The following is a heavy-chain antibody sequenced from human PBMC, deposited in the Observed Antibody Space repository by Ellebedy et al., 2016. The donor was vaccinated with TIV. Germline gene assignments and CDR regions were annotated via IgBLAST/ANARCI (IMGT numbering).Heavy chain of an antibody. CDR3: AKLPVAYNWNYADDD. V-gene: IGHV3-23*01. D-gene: IGHD1-7*01. CDR2: IAGTGGTT. J-gene: IGHJ4*02. CDR1: GISLRSYA. Sequence: GESLKISCAASGISLRSYAMSWVRQAPGKGLEWVSTIAGTGGTTYYRDSVKGRFTVSRDTSRNTLYLQMSSLRAEDTALYYCAKLPVAYNWNYADDDWGQGTLVTVSS.